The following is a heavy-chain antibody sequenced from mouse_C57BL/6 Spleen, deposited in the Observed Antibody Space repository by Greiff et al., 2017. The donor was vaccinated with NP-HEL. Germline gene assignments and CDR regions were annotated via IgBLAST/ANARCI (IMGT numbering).Heavy chain of an antibody. V-gene: IGHV5-4*01. J-gene: IGHJ3*01. Sequence: EVQGVESGGGLVKPGGSLKLSCAASGFTFSSYAMSWVRQTPEKRLEWVATISDGGSYTYYPDNVKGRFTISRDNAKNNLYLQMSHLKSEDTAMYYCARDLKDYGRAWFAYWGQGTLVTVSA. D-gene: IGHD1-1*01. CDR1: GFTFSSYA. CDR2: ISDGGSYT. CDR3: ARDLKDYGRAWFAY.